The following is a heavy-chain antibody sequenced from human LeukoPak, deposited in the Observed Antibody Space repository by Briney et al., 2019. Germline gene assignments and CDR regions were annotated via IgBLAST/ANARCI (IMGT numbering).Heavy chain of an antibody. Sequence: SETLSLTCTVSGGSISSYYWSWIRQPPGKGLEWIGYIYYSGSTNYNPSLKSRVTISVDASKNQFSLKLSSVTAADTAVYYCARLDIVATISFDYWGQGTLVTVSS. CDR3: ARLDIVATISFDY. CDR1: GGSISSYY. J-gene: IGHJ4*02. CDR2: IYYSGST. V-gene: IGHV4-59*08. D-gene: IGHD5-12*01.